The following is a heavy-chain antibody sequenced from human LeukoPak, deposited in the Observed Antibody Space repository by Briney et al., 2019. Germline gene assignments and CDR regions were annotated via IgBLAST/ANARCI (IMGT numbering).Heavy chain of an antibody. CDR2: IYYSGST. J-gene: IGHJ4*02. D-gene: IGHD1-26*01. CDR3: ARYSGSFFLLFGPNFDY. Sequence: SETLSLTCTVSGGSISSSSYYWGWIRQPPGKGLEWIGSIYYSGSTYYNPSLKSRVTISVDTSKNQFSPKLSSVTAADTAVYYCARYSGSFFLLFGPNFDYWGQGTLVTVSS. CDR1: GGSISSSSYY. V-gene: IGHV4-39*01.